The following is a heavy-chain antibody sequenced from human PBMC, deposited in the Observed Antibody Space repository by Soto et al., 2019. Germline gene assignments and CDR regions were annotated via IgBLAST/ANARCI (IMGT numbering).Heavy chain of an antibody. D-gene: IGHD3-10*01. J-gene: IGHJ4*02. CDR3: ARSGYYSGSGSYYFGRDFDS. CDR2: IYTSGST. CDR1: GGSVSNFY. V-gene: IGHV4-4*07. Sequence: PSETLSLTCTVSGGSVSNFYWNWIRQPAGKRLEWIGRIYTSGSTNYNPSLRSRVTMSIDTSRNQFSLKLNSVTAADTAVYYCARSGYYSGSGSYYFGRDFDSWGQGTLVTVSS.